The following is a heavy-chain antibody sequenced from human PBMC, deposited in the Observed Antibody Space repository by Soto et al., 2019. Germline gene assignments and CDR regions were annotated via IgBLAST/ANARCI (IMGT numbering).Heavy chain of an antibody. CDR3: ARVGDSSGYYYPFDY. CDR1: GGSFSGYY. V-gene: IGHV4-34*01. Sequence: SETLSLTCAVYGGSFSGYYWSWIRQPPGKGLEWIGEINHSGSTNYNPSLKSRVTISVDTSKNQFSLKLTSATAADTAVYYCARVGDSSGYYYPFDYWGQGTLVTVSS. J-gene: IGHJ4*02. CDR2: INHSGST. D-gene: IGHD3-22*01.